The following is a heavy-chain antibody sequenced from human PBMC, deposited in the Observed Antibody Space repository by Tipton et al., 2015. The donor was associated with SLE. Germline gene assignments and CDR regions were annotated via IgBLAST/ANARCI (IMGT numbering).Heavy chain of an antibody. J-gene: IGHJ4*02. Sequence: SPRLSCAASGFMFSKYWMSWVRQAPGKGLEWVSIIYSGGSTYCADSVRGRCSVSRDNSKNTLYLQMNSLRAEDTAEYYCARDRYWGQGTLVTVSS. CDR1: GFMFSKYW. V-gene: IGHV3-53*01. CDR3: ARDRY. CDR2: IYSGGST.